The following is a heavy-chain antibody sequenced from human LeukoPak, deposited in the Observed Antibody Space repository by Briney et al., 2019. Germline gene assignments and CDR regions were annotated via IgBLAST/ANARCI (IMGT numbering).Heavy chain of an antibody. Sequence: ASVKVSCKASGYIFINYDINWVRQATGQGLEWMGWMNPNSGNIGYAQKFQGRVTITRNTSITTAYMELSSLRSEDTAVYYCARVLDYWYFDLWGRGTLVTVSS. J-gene: IGHJ2*01. CDR3: ARVLDYWYFDL. CDR1: GYIFINYD. CDR2: MNPNSGNI. V-gene: IGHV1-8*03.